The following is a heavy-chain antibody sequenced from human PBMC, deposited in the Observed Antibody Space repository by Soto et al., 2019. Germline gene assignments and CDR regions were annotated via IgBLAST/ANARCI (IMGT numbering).Heavy chain of an antibody. V-gene: IGHV1-2*02. CDR3: ARGGYYYGSGSNPYGLPYYYYGMDV. CDR1: GYIFTDCY. J-gene: IGHJ6*02. D-gene: IGHD3-10*01. CDR2: INPNSGGT. Sequence: ASVKVSGKSSGYIFTDCYMHWVRQAPGQGLEWMGWINPNSGGTNYAQKFQGRVTMTRDTSISTAYMELSRLRSDDTAVYYCARGGYYYGSGSNPYGLPYYYYGMDVWGQGTTVTVSS.